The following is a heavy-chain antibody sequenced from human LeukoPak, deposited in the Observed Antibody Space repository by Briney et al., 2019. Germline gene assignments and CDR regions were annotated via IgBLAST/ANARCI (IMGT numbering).Heavy chain of an antibody. CDR1: GFTFSSYG. CDR3: AKDTFSYGSGSYFAY. D-gene: IGHD3-10*01. CDR2: IRYDGSNK. J-gene: IGHJ4*02. V-gene: IGHV3-30*02. Sequence: PGGSLRLSCAASGFTFSSYGMHWVRQAPGKGLEWVAFIRYDGSNKYYADSVKGRFTISRDNSKNTLYLQMNSLRAEDTAVYYCAKDTFSYGSGSYFAYWGQGTLVTVSS.